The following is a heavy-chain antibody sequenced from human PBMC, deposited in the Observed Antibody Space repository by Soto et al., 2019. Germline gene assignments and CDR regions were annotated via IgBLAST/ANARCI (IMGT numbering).Heavy chain of an antibody. J-gene: IGHJ3*01. Sequence: QVQLQESGPGLVKPSETLSLTCTVSGGSISNYYWSWIRQPPGKRLEWIGYIYYSGSTNYNPSLRSLLTLQVDTSKNQFPLKLSCVTAADTGMYYCARRYGDAFDFWGQGTMVTVSS. V-gene: IGHV4-59*08. CDR3: ARRYGDAFDF. CDR1: GGSISNYY. CDR2: IYYSGST. D-gene: IGHD4-17*01.